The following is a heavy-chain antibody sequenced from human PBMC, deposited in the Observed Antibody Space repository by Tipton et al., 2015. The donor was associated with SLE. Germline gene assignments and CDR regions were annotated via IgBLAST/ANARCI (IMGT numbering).Heavy chain of an antibody. D-gene: IGHD3-3*01. CDR3: ARRTIFGVVNHAFDI. V-gene: IGHV5-10-1*01. J-gene: IGHJ3*02. CDR1: GYSFTSYW. CDR2: IDPSDSYT. Sequence: QLVQSGAEVKKPGESLRISCKGSGYSFTSYWISWVRQMPGKGLEWMGRIDPSDSYTNYSPSFQGHVTISADKSISTAYLQWSSLKASDTAMYYCARRTIFGVVNHAFDIWGQGTMVTVSS.